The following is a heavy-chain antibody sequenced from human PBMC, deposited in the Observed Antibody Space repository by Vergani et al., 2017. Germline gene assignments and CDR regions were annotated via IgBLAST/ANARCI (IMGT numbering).Heavy chain of an antibody. CDR3: AREKSAYSGSYPPTTQMKYYYYYYYMDV. Sequence: QLQLQESGPGLLKPSETLSLTCSVSGTSISGSSDYWGWIRQPPGKGLEWIGSIFYTGTSYYNPSLESRATNSVDTSKNQFSLKLSSVTAADTAVYYCAREKSAYSGSYPPTTQMKYYYYYYYMDVWGKGTTVTVSS. V-gene: IGHV4-39*02. CDR2: IFYTGTS. D-gene: IGHD1-26*01. J-gene: IGHJ6*03. CDR1: GTSISGSSDY.